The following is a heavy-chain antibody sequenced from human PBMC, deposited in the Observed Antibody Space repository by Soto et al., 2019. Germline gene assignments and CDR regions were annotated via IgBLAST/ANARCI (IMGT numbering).Heavy chain of an antibody. CDR2: IIPIFGTA. V-gene: IGHV1-69*13. CDR3: ARNGPGDCSSTSCYYPFDP. CDR1: GGTFSSYA. Sequence: ASVKVSCKASGGTFSSYAISWVRQAPGQGLEWMGGIIPIFGTANYAQKFQGRVTITADESTSTAYMELSSLRSEDTAVYYYARNGPGDCSSTSCYYPFDPWGQGTLVTVSS. J-gene: IGHJ5*02. D-gene: IGHD2-2*01.